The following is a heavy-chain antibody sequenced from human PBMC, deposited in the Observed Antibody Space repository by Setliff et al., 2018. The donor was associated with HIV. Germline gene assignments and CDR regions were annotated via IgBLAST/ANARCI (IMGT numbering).Heavy chain of an antibody. CDR3: AREWYYGSGSYWASYYYYYYYMDV. CDR1: GGSISSYY. V-gene: IGHV4-4*07. CDR2: IYTSAST. Sequence: PSETLSLTCTVSGGSISSYYWSWIRQPAGKGLEWIGRIYTSASTKYNPSLKSRVNMSVDTSKNQFSLKLSSVTAADTAVYYCAREWYYGSGSYWASYYYYYYYMDVWGKGTTVTVSS. J-gene: IGHJ6*03. D-gene: IGHD3-10*01.